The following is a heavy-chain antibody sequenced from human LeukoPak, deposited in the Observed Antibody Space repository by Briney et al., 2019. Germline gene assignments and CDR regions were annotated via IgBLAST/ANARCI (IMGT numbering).Heavy chain of an antibody. CDR3: ARDVIRDYDILTGYPDDAFDI. CDR2: IYHSGST. Sequence: PSETLSLTCTVSGYSISSGYYWGWIRQPPGKGLEWIGSIYHSGSTNYNPSLKSRVTISVDTSKNQFSLKLSSVTAADTAVYYCARDVIRDYDILTGYPDDAFDIWGQGTMVTVSS. V-gene: IGHV4-38-2*02. D-gene: IGHD3-9*01. J-gene: IGHJ3*02. CDR1: GYSISSGYY.